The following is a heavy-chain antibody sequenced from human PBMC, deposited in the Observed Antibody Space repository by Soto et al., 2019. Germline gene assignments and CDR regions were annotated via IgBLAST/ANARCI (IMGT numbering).Heavy chain of an antibody. J-gene: IGHJ4*02. V-gene: IGHV4-61*08. CDR2: IYYSGST. CDR1: GGSISSGGYS. CDR3: AGGGTAMDPH. Sequence: SETLSLTCAVSGGSISSGGYSWSWIRQPPGKGLEWIGYIYYSGSTNYNPSLKSRVTISVDTSKNQFSLKLSSVTAADTAVYYCAGGGTAMDPHWGQGTLVTVSS. D-gene: IGHD5-18*01.